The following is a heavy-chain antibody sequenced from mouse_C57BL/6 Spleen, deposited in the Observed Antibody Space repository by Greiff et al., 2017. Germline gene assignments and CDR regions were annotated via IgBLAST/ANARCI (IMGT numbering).Heavy chain of an antibody. CDR3: ARFYYYGSSYD. V-gene: IGHV1-42*01. CDR1: GYSFTGYY. CDR2: INPSTGGT. Sequence: VQLQQPGPELVKPGASVKISCKASGYSFTGYYMNWVKQSPEKSLEWIGEINPSTGGTTYNQKFKAKATLTVDKSSSTAYMQLKSLTSEDSAVYYCARFYYYGSSYDWGQGTTLTVSS. J-gene: IGHJ2*01. D-gene: IGHD1-1*01.